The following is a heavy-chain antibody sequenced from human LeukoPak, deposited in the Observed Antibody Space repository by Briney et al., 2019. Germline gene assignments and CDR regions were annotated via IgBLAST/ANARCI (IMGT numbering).Heavy chain of an antibody. CDR2: IYHSGST. CDR3: ARDYPSLEYAFDI. J-gene: IGHJ3*02. D-gene: IGHD3-16*02. Sequence: PSGTLSLTCAVSSGSISSSNWWSWVRQPPGKGLEWIGEIYHSGSTNYNPSLKSRVTISVDKSKNQFSLKLSSVTAADTAVYYCARDYPSLEYAFDIWGQGTMVTVSS. CDR1: SGSISSSNW. V-gene: IGHV4-4*02.